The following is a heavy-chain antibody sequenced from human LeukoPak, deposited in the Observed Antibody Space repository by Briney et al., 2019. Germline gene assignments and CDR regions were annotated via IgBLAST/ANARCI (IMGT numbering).Heavy chain of an antibody. J-gene: IGHJ6*03. CDR3: ARSTKGGYSYARYYYYYMDV. CDR1: GGPTSSYY. D-gene: IGHD5-18*01. V-gene: IGHV4-59*01. Sequence: SETLSLTCTVSGGPTSSYYWSWIRQPPGKGLEWIGYIYYSGSTNYNPSLKSRVTISVDTSKNQFSLKLSSVTAADTAVYYCARSTKGGYSYARYYYYYMDVWGKGTTVTVSS. CDR2: IYYSGST.